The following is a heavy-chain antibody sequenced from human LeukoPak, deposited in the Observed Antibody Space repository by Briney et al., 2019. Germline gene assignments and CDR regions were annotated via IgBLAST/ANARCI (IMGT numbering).Heavy chain of an antibody. Sequence: GGSLRLSCAASGFTFSNAWMSWVRQAPGKGLEWVGRIKSKTDGGTTDYAAPVKGRFTISRDDSKNTLYMKMNSLKTEDKAVYYCTTVPSMYDSSIYWGQGTLVTVSS. CDR1: GFTFSNAW. J-gene: IGHJ4*02. CDR2: IKSKTDGGTT. CDR3: TTVPSMYDSSIY. V-gene: IGHV3-15*01. D-gene: IGHD3-22*01.